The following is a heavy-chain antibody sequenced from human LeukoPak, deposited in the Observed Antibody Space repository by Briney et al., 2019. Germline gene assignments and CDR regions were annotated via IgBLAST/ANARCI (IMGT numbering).Heavy chain of an antibody. CDR3: ARGKTNWNYGRWFDP. J-gene: IGHJ5*02. CDR2: INHSGST. V-gene: IGHV4-34*01. Sequence: SETLSLTCAFYGGSFSGYYRSWIRQPPGKGLEWIGEINHSGSTNYNPSLKSRVTISVDTSKNQFSLKLSSVTAADTAVYYCARGKTNWNYGRWFDPWGQGTLVTVSS. CDR1: GGSFSGYY. D-gene: IGHD1-7*01.